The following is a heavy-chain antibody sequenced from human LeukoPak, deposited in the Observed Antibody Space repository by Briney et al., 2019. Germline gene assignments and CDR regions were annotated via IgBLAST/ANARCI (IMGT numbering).Heavy chain of an antibody. CDR2: IWYDGSNK. Sequence: GRSLRLSCAASGFTFSSYGIHWVRQAPGKGLEWVAVIWYDGSNKYYEDSVKGRFTISRDNSKNTLYLQMNSLRAEDTALYYCAKNLAVAGNVFDYWGQGTLVTVSS. V-gene: IGHV3-33*06. CDR3: AKNLAVAGNVFDY. J-gene: IGHJ4*02. CDR1: GFTFSSYG. D-gene: IGHD6-19*01.